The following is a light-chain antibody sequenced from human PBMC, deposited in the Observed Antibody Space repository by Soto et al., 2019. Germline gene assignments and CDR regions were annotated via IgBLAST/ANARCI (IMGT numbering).Light chain of an antibody. V-gene: IGKV1-5*03. Sequence: DIQMTQSPSTLSGSVGDRVTITCRASQTISSWLAWYQQKPGKAPKLLIYKASTLQSGVPSRFSGSGSGTEFTLTISSLQPDDFATYYCHHYNSYSEAFGQGTNVELK. CDR1: QTISSW. CDR3: HHYNSYSEA. CDR2: KAS. J-gene: IGKJ1*01.